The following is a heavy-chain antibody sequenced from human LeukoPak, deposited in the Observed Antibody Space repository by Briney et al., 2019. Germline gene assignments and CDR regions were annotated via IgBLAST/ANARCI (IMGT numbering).Heavy chain of an antibody. CDR2: IYYSGST. D-gene: IGHD6-19*01. CDR3: ARDREDSSGWYFIDY. J-gene: IGHJ4*02. CDR1: GGSISSYY. V-gene: IGHV4-59*01. Sequence: SETLSLTCTVSGGSISSYYWSWIRQPPGKGLEWIGYIYYSGSTNYNPSLKSRVTISVDTSKNQFSLKLSSVTAADTAVYYCARDREDSSGWYFIDYWGQGTLVTVSS.